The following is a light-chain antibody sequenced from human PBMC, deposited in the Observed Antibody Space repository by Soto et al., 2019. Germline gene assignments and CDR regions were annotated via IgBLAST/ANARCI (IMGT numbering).Light chain of an antibody. CDR2: SAS. Sequence: DIQMTQSPYSLSASVGDSVTITCGASQNIRTYLNWYQQKPGRAPKLLIHSASALPSGVPSRFSGSGSETDFTLTISSLQPEDFATYSCQQSYSTTWTFGQGTKVDIK. CDR1: QNIRTY. CDR3: QQSYSTTWT. J-gene: IGKJ1*01. V-gene: IGKV1-39*01.